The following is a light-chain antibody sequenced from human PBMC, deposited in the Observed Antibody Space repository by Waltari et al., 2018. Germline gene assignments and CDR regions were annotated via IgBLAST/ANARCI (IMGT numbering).Light chain of an antibody. CDR2: WAS. Sequence: DIVMTQSPDSLDVSLGERATINCKSSQSVLSSSNNKNYLPWYQQKPGQPPKLLIYWASIRESGVPDRFSGSGSETDFTLTISSLQAEDVAVYYCQQSYSPHRTFGQGTRVEIK. J-gene: IGKJ1*01. CDR3: QQSYSPHRT. V-gene: IGKV4-1*01. CDR1: QSVLSSSNNKNY.